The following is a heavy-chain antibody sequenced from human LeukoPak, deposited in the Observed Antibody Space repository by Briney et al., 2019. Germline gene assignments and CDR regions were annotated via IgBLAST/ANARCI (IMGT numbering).Heavy chain of an antibody. CDR1: GFTVSSNY. J-gene: IGHJ4*02. CDR2: ISGSGGST. D-gene: IGHD4-17*01. Sequence: GGSLRLSCAASGFTVSSNYMSWVRQAPGKGLEWVSAISGSGGSTYYADSVKGRFTISRDNSKNTLYLQMNSLRAEDTAVYYCAKGKHGDYIFDYWGQGTLSPSPQ. CDR3: AKGKHGDYIFDY. V-gene: IGHV3-23*01.